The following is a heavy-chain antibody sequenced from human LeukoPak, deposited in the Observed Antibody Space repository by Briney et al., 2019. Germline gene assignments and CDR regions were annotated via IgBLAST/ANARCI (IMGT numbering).Heavy chain of an antibody. Sequence: GGSLRLSCAASGFTFSTYAMTWVRQAPGKGLEWVSVISGSGGGTHYADSVKGRFTLSRDNSKNNAYLQMNSLGAEDTAVYYCAKSIGGVVVVAADFWGQGTLVTVSS. CDR3: AKSIGGVVVVAADF. CDR2: ISGSGGGT. CDR1: GFTFSTYA. V-gene: IGHV3-23*01. D-gene: IGHD2-15*01. J-gene: IGHJ4*02.